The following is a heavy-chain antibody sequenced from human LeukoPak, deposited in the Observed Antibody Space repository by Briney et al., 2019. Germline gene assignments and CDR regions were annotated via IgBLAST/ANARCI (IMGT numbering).Heavy chain of an antibody. V-gene: IGHV3-30*02. Sequence: GGSLRLSCAASGFTFSSYGMHWVRQAPGKGLEWVAFIRYDGSNKYYADSVKGRFTISRDNSKNTLYLQMNSLRAKDTAVYYCAKDLHLALYCGGDCRGYYFDYWGQGTLVTVSS. CDR2: IRYDGSNK. D-gene: IGHD2-21*01. J-gene: IGHJ4*02. CDR1: GFTFSSYG. CDR3: AKDLHLALYCGGDCRGYYFDY.